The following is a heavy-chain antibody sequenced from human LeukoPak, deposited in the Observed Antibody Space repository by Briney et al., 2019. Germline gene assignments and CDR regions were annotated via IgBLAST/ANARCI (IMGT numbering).Heavy chain of an antibody. CDR3: ARDSRPISMVRQVPDFDY. J-gene: IGHJ4*02. V-gene: IGHV1-18*01. CDR2: ISAYNGNT. CDR1: GYTFTSYG. D-gene: IGHD3-10*01. Sequence: ASAKVSCKASGYTFTSYGISWVRQAPGQGLEWMGWISAYNGNTNYAQKLQGRVTMTTDTSTSTAYMELTGLTFDDTAVFFCARDSRPISMVRQVPDFDYWGLGTLVTVSS.